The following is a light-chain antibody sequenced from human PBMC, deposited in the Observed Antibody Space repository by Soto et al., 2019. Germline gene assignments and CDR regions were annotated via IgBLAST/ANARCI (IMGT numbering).Light chain of an antibody. Sequence: EIVMTQSPATLSVSPGERATLSCRASQTVNINLAWYQQRPGQAPRLLISGASTRAPGIPARFSGSGSGTEFTLTISSLQSEDFAVYYCQQYNNWPPWTFGQGTRVEI. CDR1: QTVNIN. J-gene: IGKJ1*01. CDR3: QQYNNWPPWT. CDR2: GAS. V-gene: IGKV3-15*01.